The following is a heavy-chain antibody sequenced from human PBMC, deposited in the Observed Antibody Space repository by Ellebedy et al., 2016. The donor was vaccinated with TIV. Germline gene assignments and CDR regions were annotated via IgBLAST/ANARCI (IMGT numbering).Heavy chain of an antibody. Sequence: GESLKISCAASGFSFRSYWMSWVRQAPGKGLEWVANIRGDSVKYYVDSVKGRFAISRDNSDNSLYLQMDNLRVDDTAVYFCARRGSYGDYAVHINNWFDSWGQGTLVTVSS. CDR3: ARRGSYGDYAVHINNWFDS. CDR2: IRGDSVK. J-gene: IGHJ5*01. CDR1: GFSFRSYW. D-gene: IGHD4-17*01. V-gene: IGHV3-7*01.